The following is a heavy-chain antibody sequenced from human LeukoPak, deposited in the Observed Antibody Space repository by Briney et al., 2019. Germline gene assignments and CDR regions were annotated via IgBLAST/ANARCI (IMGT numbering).Heavy chain of an antibody. Sequence: ASVKVSCKASGYTFTSYDINWVRQATGQGLEWMGWMNPNSGNTGYAQKFQGRVTMTRNTSISTAYMELSSLRSEDTAVYYCARGAPHYYDSSGYYYRYYYYGMDVWGQGTTVTVSS. CDR2: MNPNSGNT. CDR3: ARGAPHYYDSSGYYYRYYYYGMDV. J-gene: IGHJ6*02. CDR1: GYTFTSYD. D-gene: IGHD3-22*01. V-gene: IGHV1-8*01.